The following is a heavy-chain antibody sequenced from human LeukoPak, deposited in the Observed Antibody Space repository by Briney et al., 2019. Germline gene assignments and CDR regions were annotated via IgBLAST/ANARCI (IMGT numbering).Heavy chain of an antibody. Sequence: PSETLSLTCIVSGGSISSGGYYWSWIRQHPGKGLEWIGYIYYSGSTYYNPSLKSRVTISVDTSKNQFSLKLSSVTAADTAVYYCARVIAAARYFDYWGQGTLVTVSS. V-gene: IGHV4-31*03. D-gene: IGHD6-13*01. J-gene: IGHJ4*02. CDR2: IYYSGST. CDR1: GGSISSGGYY. CDR3: ARVIAAARYFDY.